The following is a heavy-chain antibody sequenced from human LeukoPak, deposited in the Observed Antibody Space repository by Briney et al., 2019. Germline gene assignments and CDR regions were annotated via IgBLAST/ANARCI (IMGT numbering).Heavy chain of an antibody. CDR3: ARAYEKWLDP. D-gene: IGHD3-3*01. Sequence: ASVKVSCKSSGYTFTGKYMHWVRQAPGQGLEWMGWIDPNSGDTKYAQKFQGRVTMTRDTSINTAYMELSRLRSDDTAVFYCARAYEKWLDPWGQGTLVTVSS. CDR1: GYTFTGKY. V-gene: IGHV1-2*02. J-gene: IGHJ5*02. CDR2: IDPNSGDT.